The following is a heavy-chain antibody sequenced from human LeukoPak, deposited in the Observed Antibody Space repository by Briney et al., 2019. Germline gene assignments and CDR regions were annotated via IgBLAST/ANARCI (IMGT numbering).Heavy chain of an antibody. V-gene: IGHV4-34*01. J-gene: IGHJ5*02. CDR2: IYHSGST. CDR3: ARDLDSSGPNWFDP. CDR1: GGSFSGYY. D-gene: IGHD6-19*01. Sequence: SETLSLTCAVYGGSFSGYYWSWIRQPPGKGLEWIGEIYHSGSTNYNPSLKSRVTISVDKSKNQFSLKLSSVTAADTAVYYCARDLDSSGPNWFDPWGQGTLVTVSS.